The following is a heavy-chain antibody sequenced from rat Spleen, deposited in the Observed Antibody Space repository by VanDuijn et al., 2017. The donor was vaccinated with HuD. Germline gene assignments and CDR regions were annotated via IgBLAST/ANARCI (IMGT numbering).Heavy chain of an antibody. CDR3: ARRHYGYTDYFDY. D-gene: IGHD1-9*01. Sequence: EVQLVESGGGLVRPGGSLKLSCAASGFTFSNYGMHWIRQAPTKGLEWVASISPSGGSTYYRDSVKGRFTISRDNAKSTLSLQMDSLRSEDTATYYCARRHYGYTDYFDYWGQGVMVTVSS. J-gene: IGHJ2*01. CDR2: ISPSGGST. CDR1: GFTFSNYG. V-gene: IGHV5-19*01.